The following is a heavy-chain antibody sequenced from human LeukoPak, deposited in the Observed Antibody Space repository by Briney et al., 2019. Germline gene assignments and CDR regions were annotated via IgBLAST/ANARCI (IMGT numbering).Heavy chain of an antibody. J-gene: IGHJ4*02. CDR3: ARGLYYYYF. CDR1: GGSISSGRYS. V-gene: IGHV4-61*02. CDR2: IYTSGIT. D-gene: IGHD3/OR15-3a*01. Sequence: PSETLSLTCTVSGGSISSGRYSWSWIRQPAGKGLEWIGRIYTSGITNYNPSLRSRVTISLDTSKNQFSLKLTSVTAADTAMYYCARGLYYYYFWGQGTLVTVSS.